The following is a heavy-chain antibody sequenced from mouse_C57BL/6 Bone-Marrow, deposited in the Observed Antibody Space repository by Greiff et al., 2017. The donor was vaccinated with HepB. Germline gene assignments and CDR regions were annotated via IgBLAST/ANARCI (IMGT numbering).Heavy chain of an antibody. V-gene: IGHV1-81*01. CDR2: IYPRSGNT. J-gene: IGHJ2*01. CDR1: GYTFTSYG. CDR3: AREGDYSNSIDY. Sequence: VQLVESGAELARPGASVKLSCKASGYTFTSYGISWVKQRTGQGLEWIGEIYPRSGNTYYNEKFKGKATLTADKSSSTAYMELRSLTSEDSAVYFCAREGDYSNSIDYWGQGTTLTVSS. D-gene: IGHD2-5*01.